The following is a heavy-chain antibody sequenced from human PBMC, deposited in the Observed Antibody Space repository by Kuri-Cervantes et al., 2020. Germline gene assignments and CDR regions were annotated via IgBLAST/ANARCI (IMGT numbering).Heavy chain of an antibody. Sequence: SETLSLTCTVSGGSISSYYWSWIRQPPGKGLERIGYIYYSGSTNYNPSLKSRVTISVDTSKNQFSLKLSSVTAADTAVYYCARSPSRYYMDVWGKGTTVTVSS. CDR3: ARSPSRYYMDV. V-gene: IGHV4-59*13. CDR1: GGSISSYY. J-gene: IGHJ6*03. CDR2: IYYSGST.